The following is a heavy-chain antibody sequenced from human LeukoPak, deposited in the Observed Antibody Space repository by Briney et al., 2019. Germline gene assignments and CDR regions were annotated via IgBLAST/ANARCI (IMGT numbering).Heavy chain of an antibody. CDR2: IKYDGSEK. Sequence: PGGSLRLSCAASGFTFSSFWMTWVRQAPGKGLEWVANIKYDGSEKDYVDSVKGRFTISRDNAKKSLYLQMNSLRAEDTAVYYCARKGTTLTTGTFYWGQGTLVTVSS. D-gene: IGHD4-17*01. CDR3: ARKGTTLTTGTFY. J-gene: IGHJ4*02. CDR1: GFTFSSFW. V-gene: IGHV3-7*01.